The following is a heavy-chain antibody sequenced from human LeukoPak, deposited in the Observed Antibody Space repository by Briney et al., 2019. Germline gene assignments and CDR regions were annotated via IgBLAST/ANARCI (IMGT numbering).Heavy chain of an antibody. CDR1: GFTFSSYG. D-gene: IGHD3-22*01. CDR2: IWYDGSNK. CDR3: AKGHYDSSGDDAFDI. V-gene: IGHV3-33*06. Sequence: GGSLRLSCAASGFTFSSYGMHWVRQAPGKGLEWVAVIWYDGSNKYYADSVKGRFTISRDSSKNTLYLQMNSLRAEGTAVYYCAKGHYDSSGDDAFDIWGQGTMVTVSP. J-gene: IGHJ3*02.